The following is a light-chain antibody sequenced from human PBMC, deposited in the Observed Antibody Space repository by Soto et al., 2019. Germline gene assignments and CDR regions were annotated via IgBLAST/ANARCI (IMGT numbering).Light chain of an antibody. CDR1: QSVSISY. CDR3: QQYGSSPGT. Sequence: EIVLTQAPGTLSLSPGERATLSCRSSQSVSISYLAWYHQKPGHAPRLLIYGASSRATGIPDRFSGSGSGTDFTLTISRLEPEDFAVYYCQQYGSSPGTFGQGTKVDI. CDR2: GAS. V-gene: IGKV3-20*01. J-gene: IGKJ1*01.